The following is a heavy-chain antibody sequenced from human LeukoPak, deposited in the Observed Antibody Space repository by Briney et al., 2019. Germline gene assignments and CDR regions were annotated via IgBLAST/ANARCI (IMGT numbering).Heavy chain of an antibody. D-gene: IGHD1-14*01. CDR2: IYSGGST. Sequence: RGSLRLSCAASGFTASSNYMSWVRQAPGKGLGWVSVIYSGGSTYYADSVKGRFTISRDNSKNTLYLQMNSLRAEDTAVYYCAREAPESYYYYRDVWGKGTTVTVSS. V-gene: IGHV3-53*01. J-gene: IGHJ6*03. CDR3: AREAPESYYYYRDV. CDR1: GFTASSNY.